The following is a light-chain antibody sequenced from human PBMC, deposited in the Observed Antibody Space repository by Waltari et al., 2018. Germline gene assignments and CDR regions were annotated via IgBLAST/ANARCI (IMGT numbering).Light chain of an antibody. J-gene: IGKJ4*01. V-gene: IGKV1-5*03. CDR2: KSS. CDR1: QSIENW. CDR3: QQYHSDFLT. Sequence: DLQMTPSPSTLSASVGDRVTLTCRASQSIENWLAWYQQKPGQAPKVIIYKSSTSDSGVPSRFSGSGFGTEFTLTISSLQPDDFATYYCQQYHSDFLTFGGGTKVEI.